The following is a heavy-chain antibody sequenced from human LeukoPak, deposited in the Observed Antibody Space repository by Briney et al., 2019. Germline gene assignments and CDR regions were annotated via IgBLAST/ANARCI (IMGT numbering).Heavy chain of an antibody. CDR1: GGTFSSYA. Sequence: SVKVSCKASGGTFSSYAISWVRQAPGQGLEWMGGIIPIFGTANYAQKFQGRVTITADESTSTAYMELSSLRSEDTAVYYCARAYCSSTSCYTIGGYYYGMDVWGQGTTVTVSS. CDR2: IIPIFGTA. V-gene: IGHV1-69*13. D-gene: IGHD2-2*02. J-gene: IGHJ6*02. CDR3: ARAYCSSTSCYTIGGYYYGMDV.